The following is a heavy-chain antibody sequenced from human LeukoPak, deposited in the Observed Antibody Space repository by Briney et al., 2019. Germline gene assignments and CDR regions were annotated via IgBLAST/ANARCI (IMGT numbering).Heavy chain of an antibody. D-gene: IGHD5-12*01. J-gene: IGHJ4*02. CDR2: ISSDGSST. Sequence: GGSLRLSCAASGFTFDDYGMHWVRQAPGKGLVWVPRISSDGSSTSYADSVKGRFTISRDNAKNTLYLQMNSLRAEDTAVYYCARTAYSDYSLGFWGQGTLVTVSS. CDR3: ARTAYSDYSLGF. CDR1: GFTFDDYG. V-gene: IGHV3-74*01.